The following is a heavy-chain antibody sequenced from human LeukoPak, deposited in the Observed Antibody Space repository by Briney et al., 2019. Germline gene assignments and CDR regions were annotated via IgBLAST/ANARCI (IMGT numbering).Heavy chain of an antibody. J-gene: IGHJ4*02. CDR3: AKRSGYTTGWFFDF. D-gene: IGHD6-19*01. CDR2: ISGSGDNT. Sequence: GGSLRLSCAASGFTFEDYVMHWVRHVPGEGLEWVSSISGSGDNTYYAESVKGRFTIFRDNSKNTLFLQMNSLRAEDTAVFYCAKRSGYTTGWFFDFWGQGTLVTVSS. V-gene: IGHV3-23*01. CDR1: GFTFEDYV.